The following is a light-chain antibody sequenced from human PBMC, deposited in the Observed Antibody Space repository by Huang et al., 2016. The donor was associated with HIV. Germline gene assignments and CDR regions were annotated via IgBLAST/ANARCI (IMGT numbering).Light chain of an antibody. V-gene: IGKV4-1*01. CDR2: WAS. J-gene: IGKJ2*01. CDR1: QRLLYSSNNKNY. CDR3: QQYYNTPLT. Sequence: DIVMTQSPDSMAVSLGERATINCKSSQRLLYSSNNKNYLAWYQQKPGQPPKLLIYWASTRDSGVAARFTGSGSGTVFTLTISSLQAEDVAVYYCQQYYNTPLTFGQGTKLEIK.